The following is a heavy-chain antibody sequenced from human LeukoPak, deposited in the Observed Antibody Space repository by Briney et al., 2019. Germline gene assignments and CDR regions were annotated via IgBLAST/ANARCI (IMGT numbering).Heavy chain of an antibody. D-gene: IGHD1-26*01. CDR2: IYYSGST. Sequence: PSETLSLTCTVSGVSISNSSYYWGWIRQSPGKGLEGIGTIYYSGSTYYNLSLKSRVTISVDTSKNQFSLKVNSVTAADTAVYYCAGSAWAPYWGQGTLVTVSS. CDR1: GVSISNSSYY. CDR3: AGSAWAPY. J-gene: IGHJ4*02. V-gene: IGHV4-39*01.